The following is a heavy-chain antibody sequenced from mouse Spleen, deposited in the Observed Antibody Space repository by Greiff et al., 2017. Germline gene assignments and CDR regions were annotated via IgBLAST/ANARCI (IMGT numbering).Heavy chain of an antibody. V-gene: IGHV1-50*01. CDR1: GYTFTSYW. CDR3: AKSYGDYDY. CDR2: IDPSDSYT. D-gene: IGHD2-13*01. J-gene: IGHJ2*01. Sequence: QVQLQQPGAELVKPGASVKLSCKASGYTFTSYWMQWVKQRPGQGLEWIGEIDPSDSYTNYNQKFKGKATLTVDTSSSTAYMQLSSLTSEDTAVYYCAKSYGDYDYWGQGTTRTVSS.